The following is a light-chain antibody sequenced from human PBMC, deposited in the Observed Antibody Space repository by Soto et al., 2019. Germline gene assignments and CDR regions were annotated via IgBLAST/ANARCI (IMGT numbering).Light chain of an antibody. J-gene: IGKJ1*01. CDR1: QSISSY. Sequence: DIQMTQSPSSLSASVGDRVTITCRASQSISSYLNWYQQKPGKAPKLLIYAASSLQSRVPSRFSGSGSGTDFTLTISSLQPDDFATYYCQHYSTVWAFGQGTKVDIK. V-gene: IGKV1-39*01. CDR3: QHYSTVWA. CDR2: AAS.